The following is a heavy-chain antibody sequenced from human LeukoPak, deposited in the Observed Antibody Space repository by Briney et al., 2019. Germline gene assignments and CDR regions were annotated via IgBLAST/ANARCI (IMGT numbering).Heavy chain of an antibody. CDR3: ARMATVLDH. D-gene: IGHD5-24*01. CDR1: GFTFSSYA. V-gene: IGHV3-23*01. J-gene: IGHJ4*02. Sequence: PGGSLRLSCAASGFTFSSYAMSWVRQAPGKGLEWVSTISAGGDSTYYADSVKGRFTISRDNSKNTLYLQMNSLRAEDTAVYYCARMATVLDHWGQGTLVTVSS. CDR2: ISAGGDST.